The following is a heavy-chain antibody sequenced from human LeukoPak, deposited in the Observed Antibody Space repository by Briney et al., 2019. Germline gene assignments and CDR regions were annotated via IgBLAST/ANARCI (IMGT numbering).Heavy chain of an antibody. CDR2: IASDGSST. CDR3: ARGRPHGNDY. Sequence: GGSLRLSCAASGFTFSSYWMNWVRHAPGKGLVWVSRIASDGSSTTYADSVKGRFSISRDNAKNTQYLQMNSLRVEDTAVHYCARGRPHGNDYWGQGTLVTVSS. D-gene: IGHD4-23*01. V-gene: IGHV3-74*01. J-gene: IGHJ4*02. CDR1: GFTFSSYW.